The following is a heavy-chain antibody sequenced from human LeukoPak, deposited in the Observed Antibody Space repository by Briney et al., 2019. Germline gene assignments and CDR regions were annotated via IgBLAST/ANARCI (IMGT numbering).Heavy chain of an antibody. CDR2: IYSCGST. CDR1: GFTVSSNY. D-gene: IGHD6-19*01. V-gene: IGHV3-53*01. J-gene: IGHJ6*02. Sequence: GGSLRLSCAASGFTVSSNYMSWVRQAPGKGLEWVSVIYSCGSTYYADSVKGRFTISRDNSKNTLYLQMNSLRAEDTAVYYCARDMGDSSGWYSYGMDVWGQGTTVTVSS. CDR3: ARDMGDSSGWYSYGMDV.